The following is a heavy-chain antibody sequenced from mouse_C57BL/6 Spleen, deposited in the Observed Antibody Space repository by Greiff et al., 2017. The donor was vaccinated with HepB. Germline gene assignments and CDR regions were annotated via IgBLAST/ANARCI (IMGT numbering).Heavy chain of an antibody. Sequence: QVQLQQSGAELARPGASVKLSCKASGYTFTSYGISWVKQRTGQGLEWIGEIYPRSGNTYYNEKFKGKATLTADKSSSTAYMELRSLTSKDSAVYFCARTGFDYWGQGTTLTVSS. J-gene: IGHJ2*01. CDR3: ARTGFDY. V-gene: IGHV1-81*01. CDR2: IYPRSGNT. D-gene: IGHD4-1*01. CDR1: GYTFTSYG.